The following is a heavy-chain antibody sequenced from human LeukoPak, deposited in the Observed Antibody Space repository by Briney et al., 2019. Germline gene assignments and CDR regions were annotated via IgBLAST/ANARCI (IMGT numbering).Heavy chain of an antibody. CDR3: ARVAGGWLPVENAFDI. J-gene: IGHJ3*02. CDR1: GFTFSSYG. CDR2: ISGSGGST. D-gene: IGHD5-24*01. Sequence: GGSLRLSCAASGFTFSSYGMSWVRQAPGKGLEWVSAISGSGGSTYYADSVKGRFTISRDNSKNTLYLQMNSLRAEDTAVYYCARVAGGWLPVENAFDIWGQGTMVTVSS. V-gene: IGHV3-23*01.